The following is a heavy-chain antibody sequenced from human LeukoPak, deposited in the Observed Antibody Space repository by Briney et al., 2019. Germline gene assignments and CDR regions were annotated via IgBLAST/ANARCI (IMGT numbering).Heavy chain of an antibody. Sequence: ASVKVSCKASGGTFSSYAISWVRQAPGQGLEWMGGINPIIDTANYAQRFQGRVTITTDESTTTAYMEMSSLTSEDTAVYYCARGYYYGSESYWHTKWFDPWGQGTLVTVSS. V-gene: IGHV1-69*05. J-gene: IGHJ5*02. CDR1: GGTFSSYA. CDR2: INPIIDTA. D-gene: IGHD3-10*01. CDR3: ARGYYYGSESYWHTKWFDP.